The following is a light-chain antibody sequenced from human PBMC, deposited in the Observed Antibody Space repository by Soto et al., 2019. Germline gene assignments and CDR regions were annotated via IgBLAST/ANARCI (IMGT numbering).Light chain of an antibody. CDR3: ISYTTISTYV. J-gene: IGLJ1*01. Sequence: QSVLTQPASVSGSPGQSITISCTGTSSDVGGYNHVSWYQQHPGKAPKLIISDVSNRPSGVSNRFSASKSGNTASLTISGLQTEDEADYYCISYTTISTYVFGTVTNVNVL. CDR1: SSDVGGYNH. CDR2: DVS. V-gene: IGLV2-14*03.